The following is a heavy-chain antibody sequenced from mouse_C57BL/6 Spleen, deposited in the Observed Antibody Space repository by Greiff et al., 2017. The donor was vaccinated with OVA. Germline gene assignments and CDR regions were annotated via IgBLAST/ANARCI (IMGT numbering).Heavy chain of an antibody. D-gene: IGHD2-4*01. Sequence: ESGPGLVKPSQSLSLTCSVTGYSITSGYYWNWIRQFPGNKLEWMGYISYDGSNNYNPSLKNRISITRDTSKNQFFLKLNSVTTEDTATYYCASHYDYDEAYFDYWGQGTTLTVSS. CDR1: GYSITSGYY. CDR3: ASHYDYDEAYFDY. V-gene: IGHV3-6*01. J-gene: IGHJ2*01. CDR2: ISYDGSN.